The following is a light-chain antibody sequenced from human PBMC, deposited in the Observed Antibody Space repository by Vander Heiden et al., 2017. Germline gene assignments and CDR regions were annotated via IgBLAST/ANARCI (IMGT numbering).Light chain of an antibody. J-gene: IGKJ2*01. CDR2: DAS. CDR1: QSVSSY. Sequence: ELVLTQSPATLSLSRGERATLSCRASQSVSSYLAWYQRKPGQAPRLLIYDASNRATGIPARFSGSGSGTDFTLTISSLEPEDFAVYYCQQRSNWPPVYTFGQGTKLEIK. V-gene: IGKV3-11*01. CDR3: QQRSNWPPVYT.